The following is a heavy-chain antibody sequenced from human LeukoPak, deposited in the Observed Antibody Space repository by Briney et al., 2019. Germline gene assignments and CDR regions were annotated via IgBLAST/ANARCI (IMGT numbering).Heavy chain of an antibody. J-gene: IGHJ4*02. CDR2: ISYDGSNK. D-gene: IGHD2-2*01. CDR1: GFTFSSFA. V-gene: IGHV3-30*04. Sequence: GRSLRLSCAASGFTFSSFAMHWVRQAPGKGLEWVAVISYDGSNKYYADSVKGRFTISRDNSKNTLYLQMNSLRAEDTAVYYCASVCLVVVPAAMHGGDYWGQGTLVTVSS. CDR3: ASVCLVVVPAAMHGGDY.